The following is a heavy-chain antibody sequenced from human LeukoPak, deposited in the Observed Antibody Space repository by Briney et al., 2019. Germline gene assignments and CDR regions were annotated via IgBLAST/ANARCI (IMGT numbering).Heavy chain of an antibody. Sequence: SETLSLTCTVSGGSISSYHWGWTRQPAGKGLEWIGRIYTSGNTNYNPSLKSRVTMSVDTSSNQFSLKLSSVTAADTAVYYCARGNWNLAIFDYWGQGTLVTVSS. D-gene: IGHD1-1*01. V-gene: IGHV4-4*07. J-gene: IGHJ4*02. CDR1: GGSISSYH. CDR3: ARGNWNLAIFDY. CDR2: IYTSGNT.